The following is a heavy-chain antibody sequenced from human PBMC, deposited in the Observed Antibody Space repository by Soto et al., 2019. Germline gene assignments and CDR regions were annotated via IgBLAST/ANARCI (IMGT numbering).Heavy chain of an antibody. CDR3: ARGGQECSNSGRAYIYDGMDV. Sequence: GASVKVSCKASGYTFSHYGIGWVRQAPGQGLEWMGWISAYNGNRHFAEGLRGRITMTTNTTTSTADMKLRTLSSDDTAVYYCARGGQECSNSGRAYIYDGMDVWGQGTMVTVSS. D-gene: IGHD1-26*01. V-gene: IGHV1-18*01. J-gene: IGHJ6*02. CDR2: ISAYNGNR. CDR1: GYTFSHYG.